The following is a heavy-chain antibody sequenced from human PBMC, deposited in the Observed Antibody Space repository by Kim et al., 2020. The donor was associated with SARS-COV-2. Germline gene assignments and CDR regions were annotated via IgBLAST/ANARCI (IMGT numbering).Heavy chain of an antibody. V-gene: IGHV3-9*01. J-gene: IGHJ4*02. CDR3: AKAGGGYGTYGGNIPDY. D-gene: IGHD4-17*01. Sequence: VKGRFTISRDNAKNSLYLQMNSLRAEDTALYYCAKAGGGYGTYGGNIPDYWGQGTLVTVSS.